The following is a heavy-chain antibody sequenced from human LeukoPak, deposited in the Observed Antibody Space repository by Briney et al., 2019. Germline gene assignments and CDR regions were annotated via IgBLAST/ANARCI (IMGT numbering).Heavy chain of an antibody. V-gene: IGHV4-39*07. D-gene: IGHD1-20*01. J-gene: IGHJ5*02. CDR2: IYYSGST. Sequence: SETLSLTCTVSGGSISSSNYYWGWIRQPPGKGLEWIGSIYYSGSTYYNPSLKSRVTISVDTSKNQFSLRLSSVAAADTAVYYCARSWDNWNVVGIDPWGQGTLVTVSS. CDR1: GGSISSSNYY. CDR3: ARSWDNWNVVGIDP.